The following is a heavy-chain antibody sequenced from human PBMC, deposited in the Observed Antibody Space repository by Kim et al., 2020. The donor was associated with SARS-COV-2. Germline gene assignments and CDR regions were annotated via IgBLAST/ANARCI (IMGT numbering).Heavy chain of an antibody. V-gene: IGHV3-49*03. Sequence: GGSLRLSCTASGFTFGDYAMSWFRQAPGKGLEWVGFIRSKAYGGTTEYAASVKGRFTISRDDSKSIDYLQMNSLKTEDTAVYYCTRATITIFGVVRSGAFDIWGQGTMVTVSS. CDR1: GFTFGDYA. CDR3: TRATITIFGVVRSGAFDI. D-gene: IGHD3-3*01. J-gene: IGHJ3*02. CDR2: IRSKAYGGTT.